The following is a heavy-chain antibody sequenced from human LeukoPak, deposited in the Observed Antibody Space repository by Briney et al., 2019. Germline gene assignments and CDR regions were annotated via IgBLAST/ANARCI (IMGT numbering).Heavy chain of an antibody. CDR2: ISYDGSNK. CDR1: GFTFSSYA. CDR3: ARDPLDSSGSFDY. J-gene: IGHJ4*02. V-gene: IGHV3-30-3*01. Sequence: GGSLRLSCAASGFTFSSYAMHWVRQAPGKGLEWVAVISYDGSNKYYADSVKGRFTISRDNSKNTLYLQMNSLRAEDTAVYYCARDPLDSSGSFDYWGQGTLVTVSS. D-gene: IGHD3-22*01.